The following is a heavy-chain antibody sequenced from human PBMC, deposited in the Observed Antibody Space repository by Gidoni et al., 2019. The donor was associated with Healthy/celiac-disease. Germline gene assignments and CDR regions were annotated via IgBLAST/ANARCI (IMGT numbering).Heavy chain of an antibody. V-gene: IGHV4-34*01. Sequence: QVQLQQWGAGLLKPSETLSLTCAVYGGSFSGYYWSWIRQPPGKGLEWIGEINHSGSTNYNPSLKSQVTISVDTSKNQFSLKLSSVTAADTAVYYCARLSTRASSSTYYYYGMDVWGQGTTVTVSS. J-gene: IGHJ6*02. CDR3: ARLSTRASSSTYYYYGMDV. D-gene: IGHD6-6*01. CDR1: GGSFSGYY. CDR2: INHSGST.